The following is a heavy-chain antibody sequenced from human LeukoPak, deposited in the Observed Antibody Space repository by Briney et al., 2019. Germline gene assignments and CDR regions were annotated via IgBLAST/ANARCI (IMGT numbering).Heavy chain of an antibody. D-gene: IGHD6-19*01. CDR2: ISSSSSYI. V-gene: IGHV3-21*01. CDR3: ARWGSSGPPDY. Sequence: PGGSLRLSCAASGFTFGSYSMNWVRQAPGKGLEWVSSISSSSSYIYYADSVEGRFTISRDNAKNSLYLQMNSLRAEDTAVYYCARWGSSGPPDYWGQGTLVTVSS. CDR1: GFTFGSYS. J-gene: IGHJ4*02.